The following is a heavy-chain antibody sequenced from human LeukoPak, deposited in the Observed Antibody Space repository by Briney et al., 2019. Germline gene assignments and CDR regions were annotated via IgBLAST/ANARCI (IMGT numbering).Heavy chain of an antibody. D-gene: IGHD3-22*01. V-gene: IGHV3-48*03. CDR2: ISSSGSTI. CDR1: GFTFSSYE. Sequence: GGSLRLSCAASGFTFSSYEMNWVRQAPGKGLEWVSYISSSGSTIYYADSVKGRFTISRDNAKNSLYLQMNSLRAEDTAVYYCAWGGTYYYDSSGYYRPNDYWGQGTLVTVSS. CDR3: AWGGTYYYDSSGYYRPNDY. J-gene: IGHJ4*02.